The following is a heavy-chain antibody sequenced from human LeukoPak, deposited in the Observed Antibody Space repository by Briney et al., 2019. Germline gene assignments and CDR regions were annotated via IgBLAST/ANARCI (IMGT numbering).Heavy chain of an antibody. D-gene: IGHD5-18*01. CDR1: GGSISSSSYY. CDR2: IYYSGST. J-gene: IGHJ4*02. Sequence: SETLSLTCTVSGGSISSSSYYWGWIRQPPGKGLEWIGSIYYSGSTYYNPSLKSRVTISVDTSKNQFSLKLSSVTAADTAVYYCARRRLWLHIGYWGQGTLVSVSS. CDR3: ARRRLWLHIGY. V-gene: IGHV4-39*01.